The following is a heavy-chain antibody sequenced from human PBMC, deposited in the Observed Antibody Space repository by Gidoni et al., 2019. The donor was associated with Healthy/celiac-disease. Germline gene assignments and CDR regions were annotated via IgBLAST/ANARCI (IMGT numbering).Heavy chain of an antibody. D-gene: IGHD3-10*01. Sequence: EVQLVQSGAEVKKPVESLKIYCKGSGYIFTSYWIGWVRQMPGKGLEWMGIIYPGDSDNRYSTSFQGQVTISADKSISTAYLKWSSLKASDTAMYYCARALLWFGELLDVGWFDPWGQGTLVTVSS. CDR2: IYPGDSDN. J-gene: IGHJ5*02. V-gene: IGHV5-51*01. CDR3: ARALLWFGELLDVGWFDP. CDR1: GYIFTSYW.